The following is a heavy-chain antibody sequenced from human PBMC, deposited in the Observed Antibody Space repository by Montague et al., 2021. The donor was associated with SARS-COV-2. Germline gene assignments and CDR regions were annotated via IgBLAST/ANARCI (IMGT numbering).Heavy chain of an antibody. CDR1: GFTFGDYA. Sequence: SLRLSCAASGFTFGDYAMHWVRQAPGKGLEWVSGISWNSGSIGYADSLKGRFTVSRDNAKNSLYLQMNSLRPDDTALYYCAKGPRHGVASGLDHWGQGTLVTVSS. CDR3: AKGPRHGVASGLDH. CDR2: ISWNSGSI. V-gene: IGHV3-9*01. J-gene: IGHJ4*02. D-gene: IGHD6-13*01.